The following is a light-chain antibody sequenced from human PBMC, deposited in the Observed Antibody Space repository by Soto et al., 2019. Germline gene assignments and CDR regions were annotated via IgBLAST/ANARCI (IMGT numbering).Light chain of an antibody. CDR3: QQRGTWPRVT. Sequence: EIVLTQSPATLSLSPGETATLSCRASQSISRYLAWYQQKPGQAPRLLIYDASIRATVIPARFRGGGSETDFTLTISSLAPEDFAIYYCQQRGTWPRVTFGGGTKVEIK. J-gene: IGKJ4*01. CDR2: DAS. CDR1: QSISRY. V-gene: IGKV3-11*01.